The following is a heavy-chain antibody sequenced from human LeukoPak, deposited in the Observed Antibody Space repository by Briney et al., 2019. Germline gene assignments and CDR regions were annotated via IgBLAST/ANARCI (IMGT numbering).Heavy chain of an antibody. D-gene: IGHD3-3*01. J-gene: IGHJ4*02. CDR1: GGAINSRNQY. CDR3: ARRVATSGNFFDY. V-gene: IGHV4-39*01. Sequence: KTSETLSLTCTVVGGAINSRNQYWGWIRQSPGKGLEWIGSIYYSGSVNDNPSLQSRVTISVDTSRNQFSLKLTSMTVADTAVYFCARRVATSGNFFDYWGPGTLVTVS. CDR2: IYYSGSV.